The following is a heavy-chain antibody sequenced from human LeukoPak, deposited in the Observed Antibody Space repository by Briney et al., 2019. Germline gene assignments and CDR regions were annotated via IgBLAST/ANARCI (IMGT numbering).Heavy chain of an antibody. CDR2: INHSGST. V-gene: IGHV4-34*01. J-gene: IGHJ3*02. CDR3: ARETVEMATISRNDAFDI. CDR1: GGSFSGYY. Sequence: PSETLSLTCAVYGGSFSGYYWSWIRQPPGKGLEWIGEINHSGSTNYNPSLKSRVTISVDTSKNQFSLKLSSVTAADTAVYYCARETVEMATISRNDAFDIWGQGTMVTVSS. D-gene: IGHD5-24*01.